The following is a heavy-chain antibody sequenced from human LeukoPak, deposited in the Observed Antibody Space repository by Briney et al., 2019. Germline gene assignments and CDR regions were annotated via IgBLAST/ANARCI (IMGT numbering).Heavy chain of an antibody. D-gene: IGHD3-16*01. J-gene: IGHJ5*02. Sequence: GASVKVSCKASGYTFSGSYIHWVRQAPGQGLEWMGRINPNSGDTNSPQKFQGRVTMTSDTSINTAYMELDSLRSDDTAVYYCARDFPVGGPWGQGTLVTVSS. CDR2: INPNSGDT. CDR3: ARDFPVGGP. V-gene: IGHV1-2*06. CDR1: GYTFSGSY.